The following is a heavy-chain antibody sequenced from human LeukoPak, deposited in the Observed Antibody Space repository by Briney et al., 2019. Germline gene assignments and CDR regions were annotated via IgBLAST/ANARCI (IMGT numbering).Heavy chain of an antibody. CDR1: GGFTSSGSYY. J-gene: IGHJ6*03. D-gene: IGHD4-17*01. V-gene: IGHV4-61*02. CDR2: IYNSGST. CDR3: ARGYGDYYYYMVV. Sequence: SQTLSLTCTVSGGFTSSGSYYWGWIRQPAGKGLEWIGRIYNSGSTNYNPSRKSRFTITVETSKNKFSLRLSAVPAADTAVYYSARGYGDYYYYMVVCGEGDTVTVSS.